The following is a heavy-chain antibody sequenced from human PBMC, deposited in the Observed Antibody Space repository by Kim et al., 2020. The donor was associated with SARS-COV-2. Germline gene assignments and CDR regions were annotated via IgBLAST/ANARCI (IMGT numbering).Heavy chain of an antibody. CDR1: GFTFSSYA. V-gene: IGHV3-23*01. J-gene: IGHJ5*02. Sequence: GGSLRLSCAASGFTFSSYAMSWVRQAPGKGLEWVSAISGSGGSTYYADSVKGRFTISRDNSKNTLYLQMNSLRAEDTAVYYCAKDPWYNWNYGFSLRQPRWFDPWGEGTLVTLSS. CDR2: ISGSGGST. D-gene: IGHD1-7*01. CDR3: AKDPWYNWNYGFSLRQPRWFDP.